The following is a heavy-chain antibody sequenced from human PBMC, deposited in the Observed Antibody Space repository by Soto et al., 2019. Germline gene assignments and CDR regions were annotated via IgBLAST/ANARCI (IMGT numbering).Heavy chain of an antibody. D-gene: IGHD3-16*01. J-gene: IGHJ6*02. CDR1: RSTFSRRG. V-gene: IGHV3-33*07. Sequence: GGSLRLSCAASRSTFSRRGMYRVRQAPGKGLEWVAVIWYDGSNKYYGASGKGRFTISRDNSKNTLYLQMNSLRGEETAVYYCATDHGGVSGYYYGMDVWGQGTTVTVSS. CDR3: ATDHGGVSGYYYGMDV. CDR2: IWYDGSNK.